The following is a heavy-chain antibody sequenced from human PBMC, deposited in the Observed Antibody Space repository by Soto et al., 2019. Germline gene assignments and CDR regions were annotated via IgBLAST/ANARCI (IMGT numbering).Heavy chain of an antibody. CDR3: VKDHGGITMVRGVTNDP. D-gene: IGHD3-10*01. V-gene: IGHV3-30*18. Sequence: GGSLRLSCAASGFTFSSYGMHWVRQAPGKGLEWVAVISYDGSNKYYADSVKGRFTISRDNSKNTLYLQMNSLRAEDTAVYYCVKDHGGITMVRGVTNDPWGQGTLVTVSS. CDR2: ISYDGSNK. CDR1: GFTFSSYG. J-gene: IGHJ5*02.